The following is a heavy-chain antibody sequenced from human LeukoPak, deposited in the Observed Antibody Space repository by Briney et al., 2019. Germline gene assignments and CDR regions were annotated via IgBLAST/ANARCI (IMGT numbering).Heavy chain of an antibody. J-gene: IGHJ6*02. CDR2: IYYSGST. CDR1: GGSISSYY. V-gene: IGHV4-59*01. D-gene: IGHD6-19*01. CDR3: ARFMKIGSGWGYYYGMDV. Sequence: SETLSLTCTVSGGSISSYYWSWIRQPPGKGLEWIGYIYYSGSTNCNPSLKSRVTISVDTSKNQFSLKLSSVTAADTAVYYCARFMKIGSGWGYYYGMDVWGQGTTVTVSS.